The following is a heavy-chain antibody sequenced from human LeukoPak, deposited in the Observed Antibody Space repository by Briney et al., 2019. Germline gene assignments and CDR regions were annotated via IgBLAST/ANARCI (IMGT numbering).Heavy chain of an antibody. CDR2: TSGDGDKA. Sequence: GGSLRLSCAASGFTFTTYAINWVRQAPGKGLEWVSGTSGDGDKAYYADSVKGRFTISRDNSKNTVSLQMSSLRGEDTALYYCAKDLALAGTGGGFDVWGQGTRVAVSS. CDR1: GFTFTTYA. D-gene: IGHD6-19*01. CDR3: AKDLALAGTGGGFDV. J-gene: IGHJ3*01. V-gene: IGHV3-23*01.